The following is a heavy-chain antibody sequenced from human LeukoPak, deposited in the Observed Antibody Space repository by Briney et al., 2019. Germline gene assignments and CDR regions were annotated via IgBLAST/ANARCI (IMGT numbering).Heavy chain of an antibody. CDR3: ARNWNDWFDP. D-gene: IGHD1-1*01. J-gene: IGHJ5*02. Sequence: WASVKVSCKASGGTFSSYAISWVRQAPGQGLEWMGWMNPNSGNTGYAQKFQGRVTMTRNTSISTAYMELSSLRSEDTAVYYCARNWNDWFDPWGQGTLVTVSS. V-gene: IGHV1-8*02. CDR2: MNPNSGNT. CDR1: GGTFSSYA.